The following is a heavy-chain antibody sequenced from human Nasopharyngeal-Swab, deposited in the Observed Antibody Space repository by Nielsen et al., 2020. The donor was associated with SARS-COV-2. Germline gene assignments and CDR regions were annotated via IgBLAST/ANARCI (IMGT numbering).Heavy chain of an antibody. J-gene: IGHJ5*02. D-gene: IGHD3-16*01. Sequence: SETLSLTCIVSGRFISSYYGSWIRQPPGKGLEWIGYIYYSGSTNYNPTLKSRVTIAVDTSKNQFSLKLSSVTAADTAVYYCARESGGGCGRFDPWGQGTLVTVSS. CDR2: IYYSGST. CDR3: ARESGGGCGRFDP. CDR1: GRFISSYY. V-gene: IGHV4-59*01.